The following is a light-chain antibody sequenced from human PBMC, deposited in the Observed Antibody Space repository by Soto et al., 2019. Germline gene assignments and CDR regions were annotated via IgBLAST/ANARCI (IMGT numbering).Light chain of an antibody. CDR3: RQYGSSPVT. V-gene: IGKV3-20*01. J-gene: IGKJ3*01. CDR1: QSVSSSY. CDR2: AAS. Sequence: EIVLTQSPGTLSLSPGERATLSCRASQSVSSSYVAWYQQKPGQAPRLLIYAASRRATGIPDRIIGSGSGTDFTLTISRLEPEDFAVYYCRQYGSSPVTFGPGTKVDIK.